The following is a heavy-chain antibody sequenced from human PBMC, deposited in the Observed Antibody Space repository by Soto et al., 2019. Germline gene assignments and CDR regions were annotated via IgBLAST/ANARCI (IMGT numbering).Heavy chain of an antibody. D-gene: IGHD3-3*01. Sequence: GGSLRLSCAASGFTFSNAWMSWVRQAPGKGLEWVGRIKSKTDGGTTDYAAPVKGRFTISRDDSKNTLYLQMNSLKTEDTAVYYCTTDPYITIFGVVIFDWGQGTLVTVSS. J-gene: IGHJ4*02. CDR1: GFTFSNAW. V-gene: IGHV3-15*01. CDR2: IKSKTDGGTT. CDR3: TTDPYITIFGVVIFD.